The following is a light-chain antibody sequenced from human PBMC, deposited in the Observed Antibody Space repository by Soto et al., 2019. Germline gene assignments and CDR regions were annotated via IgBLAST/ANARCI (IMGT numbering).Light chain of an antibody. J-gene: IGKJ1*01. CDR1: QGIRND. CDR2: AAS. Sequence: DIQMTQSPSSLSASVGDRVTITCRASQGIRNDLDWYQQKPAKAPERLIYAASSLQSGVPSRFRASGAETEVTLTTSSLRADDPSTYYCLQYNTYPRTFGQVTKVDIK. CDR3: LQYNTYPRT. V-gene: IGKV1-17*01.